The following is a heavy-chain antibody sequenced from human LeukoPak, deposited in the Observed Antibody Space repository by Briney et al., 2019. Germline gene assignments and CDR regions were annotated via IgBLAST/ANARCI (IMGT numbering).Heavy chain of an antibody. J-gene: IGHJ3*02. V-gene: IGHV4-39*07. CDR3: ARIPGIVAAGTSPNSFDM. Sequence: SETLSLTCTVSGGSISNSTYYWGWIRQPPGRGLEWIGSIYYSGSTYYNPSLNSRLTISVDTSKNQFSLKLSSVTAADTAVYYCARIPGIVAAGTSPNSFDMWGQGTMVTVSS. D-gene: IGHD6-13*01. CDR2: IYYSGST. CDR1: GGSISNSTYY.